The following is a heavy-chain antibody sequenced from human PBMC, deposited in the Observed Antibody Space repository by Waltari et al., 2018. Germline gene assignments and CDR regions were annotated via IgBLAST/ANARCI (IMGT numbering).Heavy chain of an antibody. Sequence: QVQLQQWGAGLLKPSETLSLTCAVYGGSFSGYYWSWIRQPPGKGLEWIGESNHSGSTNYNPSFKSRVTISVDTAKNRFSLKLSSVTAADTAVYYCARHGTGGRGYSYGAALSGGFDIWGQGTMVTVSS. CDR3: ARHGTGGRGYSYGAALSGGFDI. CDR2: SNHSGST. J-gene: IGHJ3*02. V-gene: IGHV4-34*01. D-gene: IGHD5-18*01. CDR1: GGSFSGYY.